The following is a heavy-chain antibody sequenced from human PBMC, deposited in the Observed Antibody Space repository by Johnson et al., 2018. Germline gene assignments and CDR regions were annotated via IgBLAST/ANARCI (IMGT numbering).Heavy chain of an antibody. J-gene: IGHJ6*03. CDR2: ISYDGSNK. Sequence: QVQLVQAGGGVVQPGRSLRLSCAASGFTFSSYGMHWVRQAPGKGLEWVAVISYDGSNKYYADHVKGRFTISRDTSKNTLYLQMNSLRAEDTAVYNCAKDSGQQKTGERIYYYYYYMDVWGKGTTVTVSS. CDR1: GFTFSSYG. D-gene: IGHD7-27*01. V-gene: IGHV3-30*18. CDR3: AKDSGQQKTGERIYYYYYYMDV.